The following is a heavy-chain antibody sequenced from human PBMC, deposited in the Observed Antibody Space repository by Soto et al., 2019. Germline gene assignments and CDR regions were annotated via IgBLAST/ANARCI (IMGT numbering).Heavy chain of an antibody. D-gene: IGHD6-6*01. Sequence: EVQLLESGGGLVQPGGSLRLSCAASGFTFSNYAMTWVRQAPGKGLEWVSTISGSGDSTYYADSMKGRFSISRDNSMNTLFLQMNSLRAEDTAVYYCAKVLRPWYFDLWGRGTLVTVSS. CDR3: AKVLRPWYFDL. V-gene: IGHV3-23*01. CDR2: ISGSGDST. CDR1: GFTFSNYA. J-gene: IGHJ2*01.